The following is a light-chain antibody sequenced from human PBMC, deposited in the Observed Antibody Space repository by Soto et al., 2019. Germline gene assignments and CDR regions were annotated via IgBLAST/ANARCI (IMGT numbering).Light chain of an antibody. CDR3: QSYDSRLSGYV. V-gene: IGLV1-40*01. CDR1: SSNIGAGYD. Sequence: QSVLTQPPSVSGAPGQRVTLSCTGSSSNIGAGYDVHWYQQLPGTAPQLLIYVNSNRPSGVPDRFSGSKSGTSASLAITGLQAEDEADYSCQSYDSRLSGYVFGTGTKVTVL. CDR2: VNS. J-gene: IGLJ1*01.